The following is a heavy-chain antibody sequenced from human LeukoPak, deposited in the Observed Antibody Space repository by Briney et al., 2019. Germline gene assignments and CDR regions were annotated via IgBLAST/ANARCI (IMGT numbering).Heavy chain of an antibody. J-gene: IGHJ4*02. CDR3: ARERYDILTGYYPTLDFDY. D-gene: IGHD3-9*01. V-gene: IGHV3-9*01. CDR2: ISWNSGSI. Sequence: GRSLRLSCAPSGFTFVDYAMHWVRQAPGKGLGWVSGISWNSGSIGYADSVKGRFTISRDNAKNSLYLQMNSLRAEDTAVYYCARERYDILTGYYPTLDFDYWGQGTLVTVSS. CDR1: GFTFVDYA.